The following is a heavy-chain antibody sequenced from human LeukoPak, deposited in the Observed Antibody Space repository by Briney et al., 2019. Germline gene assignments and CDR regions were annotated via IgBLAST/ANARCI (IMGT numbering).Heavy chain of an antibody. D-gene: IGHD6-13*01. Sequence: PSETLSLTCAVYGGSFSGYYWSWIRQPPGKGLEWIGEINHSGSTNYNPSLKSRVTISVDTSKNQFSLKLSSVTAADTAVYYCARHTRIAAAGTNLFDYWGQGTLVTVSS. V-gene: IGHV4-34*01. CDR3: ARHTRIAAAGTNLFDY. CDR2: INHSGST. CDR1: GGSFSGYY. J-gene: IGHJ4*02.